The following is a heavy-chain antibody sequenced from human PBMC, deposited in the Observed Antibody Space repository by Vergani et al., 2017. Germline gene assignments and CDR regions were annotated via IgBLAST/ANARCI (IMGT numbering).Heavy chain of an antibody. CDR3: AKHFRGWGSDY. CDR1: GFTLSNYD. V-gene: IGHV3-30*02. J-gene: IGHJ4*02. D-gene: IGHD3-16*01. Sequence: QVQLVESGGGVVQRGGYLRLSCATSGFTLSNYDMQWIRQGPGKGLEFVAFIQFDGSNQYYADSVKGRFTLSRDFSKNTLYLQMNSLRTDDTATYYCAKHFRGWGSDYWGQGTQVIVSS. CDR2: IQFDGSNQ.